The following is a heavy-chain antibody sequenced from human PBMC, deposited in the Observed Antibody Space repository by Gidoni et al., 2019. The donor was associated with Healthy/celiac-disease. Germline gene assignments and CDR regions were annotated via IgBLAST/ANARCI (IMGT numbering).Heavy chain of an antibody. Sequence: QLQLQESGPGLVKPSETRSRTGTVSGCSISRSSYYWRWNRQPPGEGLEWIGSIYYGGSTYYNPSLESRVTISVDTSKNQFSLKLSSVTAADTAVYYCARRGYYDFWSGYSAGGWFDPWGQGTLVTVSS. V-gene: IGHV4-39*01. J-gene: IGHJ5*02. CDR1: GCSISRSSYY. CDR3: ARRGYYDFWSGYSAGGWFDP. D-gene: IGHD3-3*01. CDR2: IYYGGST.